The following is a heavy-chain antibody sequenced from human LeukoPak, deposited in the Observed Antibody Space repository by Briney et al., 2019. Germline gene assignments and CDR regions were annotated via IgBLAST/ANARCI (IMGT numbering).Heavy chain of an antibody. D-gene: IGHD3-16*02. CDR1: GYTFIDYY. V-gene: IGHV1-2*02. CDR3: ARDDYVWGSYRPDDAFDI. CDR2: INPNSGGT. J-gene: IGHJ3*02. Sequence: ASVKVSCKTSGYTFIDYYIHWVRQAPGQGLEWMGWINPNSGGTNYAQKLQGRVTMTTDTSTSTAYMELRSLRSDDTAVYYCARDDYVWGSYRPDDAFDIWGQGTMVTVSS.